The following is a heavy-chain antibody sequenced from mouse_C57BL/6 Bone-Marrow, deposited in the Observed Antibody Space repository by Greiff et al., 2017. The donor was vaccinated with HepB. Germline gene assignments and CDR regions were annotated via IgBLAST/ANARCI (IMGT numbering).Heavy chain of an antibody. J-gene: IGHJ3*01. D-gene: IGHD3-2*02. V-gene: IGHV1-74*01. CDR1: GYTFTSYW. CDR3: AIERQLRLREFAY. CDR2: IHPSDSDT. Sequence: QVQLQQPGAELVKPGASVKVSCKASGYTFTSYWMHWVKQRPGQGLEWIGRIHPSDSDTNYNQKFKVKATLTVDKSSSTAYMQLSSLTSEDSAVYYGAIERQLRLREFAYWGQGTLVAVSA.